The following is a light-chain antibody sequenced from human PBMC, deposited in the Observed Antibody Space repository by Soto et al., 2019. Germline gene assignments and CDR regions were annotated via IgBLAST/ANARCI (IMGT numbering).Light chain of an antibody. CDR1: SSDVGGSRY. J-gene: IGLJ2*01. CDR3: RSYKISNPRL. V-gene: IGLV2-14*01. Sequence: QSALTQPASVSGSPGQSITISCTGTSSDVGGSRYVSWYQQNPGRAPKLLIYEVTNRPSGVSNRFSGSKSGNTASLTISGLQAEDEAYYYCRSYKISNPRLFGGGTKVTVL. CDR2: EVT.